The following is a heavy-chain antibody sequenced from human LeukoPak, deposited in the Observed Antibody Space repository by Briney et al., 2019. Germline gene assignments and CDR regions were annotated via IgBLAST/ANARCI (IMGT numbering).Heavy chain of an antibody. CDR1: GYTFTSYG. CDR2: ISAYNGNT. J-gene: IGHJ6*02. Sequence: ASVKVSCKASGYTFTSYGISWVRQAPGQGLEWMGWISAYNGNTNYAQKLQGRVSITRDTSASTAYMELSSLTSEDTAVYYCARERWHCRVNCYSVYYYALDVWGQGTTVTVSS. V-gene: IGHV1-18*01. D-gene: IGHD2-15*01. CDR3: ARERWHCRVNCYSVYYYALDV.